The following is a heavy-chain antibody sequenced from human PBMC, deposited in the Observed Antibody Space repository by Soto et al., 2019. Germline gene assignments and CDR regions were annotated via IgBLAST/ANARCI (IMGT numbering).Heavy chain of an antibody. CDR2: IYWDDDK. D-gene: IGHD3-10*01. Sequence: QITLKESGPTLVKPTQTLTLTCTFSGFSLSTSGVGVGWIRQPPGKALEGLALIYWDDDKRYSPSLRSRLTISKDTSKNQVVLTMTNMDPVDTATYYCAHRRGGNRWDGGYFDYWGHGTLVTVSS. V-gene: IGHV2-5*02. J-gene: IGHJ4*01. CDR1: GFSLSTSGVG. CDR3: AHRRGGNRWDGGYFDY.